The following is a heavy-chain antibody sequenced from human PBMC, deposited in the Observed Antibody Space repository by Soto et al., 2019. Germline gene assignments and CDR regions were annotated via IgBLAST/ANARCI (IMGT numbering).Heavy chain of an antibody. CDR1: GGTFSSYA. D-gene: IGHD6-6*01. CDR3: ARDGDSSSYPHHHDY. V-gene: IGHV1-69*06. J-gene: IGHJ4*02. CDR2: IIPIFGTA. Sequence: VASVKVSCKASGGTFSSYAISWVRQAPGQGLEWMGGIIPIFGTANYAQKFQGRVTITADKSTSTAYMELSSLRSEDTAVYYCARDGDSSSYPHHHDYWGQGTLVTVSS.